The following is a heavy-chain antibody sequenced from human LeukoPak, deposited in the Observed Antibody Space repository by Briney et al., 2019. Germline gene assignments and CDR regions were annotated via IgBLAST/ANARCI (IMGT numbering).Heavy chain of an antibody. D-gene: IGHD2-2*03. Sequence: GGSLRLSCAASGFTFSSYAMHWVRQAPGRGLEWVAVISYDGSNKYYADSVMGRFTISRDNSKNTLYLQMNSLRAEDTAVYYCAGWSAGYWGQGTLVTVSS. V-gene: IGHV3-30*04. CDR1: GFTFSSYA. CDR3: AGWSAGY. J-gene: IGHJ4*02. CDR2: ISYDGSNK.